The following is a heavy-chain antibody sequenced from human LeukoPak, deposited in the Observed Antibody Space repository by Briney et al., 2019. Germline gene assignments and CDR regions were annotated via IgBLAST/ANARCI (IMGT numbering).Heavy chain of an antibody. CDR3: VRHFHPAETTGGYFDL. CDR1: GYSFTTYW. Sequence: GESLKISCKASGYSFTTYWIGWVRQMPGKGLEWMGITFPGGSDTKYSPPLQGQVTMSVDRSISTAYLQWNSLKASDTAMYYCVRHFHPAETTGGYFDLLGRGTLVTVSS. D-gene: IGHD4-17*01. V-gene: IGHV5-51*01. CDR2: TFPGGSDT. J-gene: IGHJ2*01.